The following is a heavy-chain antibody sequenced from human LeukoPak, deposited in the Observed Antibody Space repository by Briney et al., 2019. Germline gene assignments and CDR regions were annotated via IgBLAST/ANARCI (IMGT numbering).Heavy chain of an antibody. Sequence: GGSLRLSCAVSGVIFNNYAMHWVRQAPGKGLEWVAVIWYDGSNKYYADSVKGRFTISRDNSKNTLYLQMNSLRAEDTAVYYCARGKLGATPGYFDYWGQGTLVTVSS. J-gene: IGHJ4*02. CDR3: ARGKLGATPGYFDY. CDR1: GVIFNNYA. V-gene: IGHV3-33*08. D-gene: IGHD1-26*01. CDR2: IWYDGSNK.